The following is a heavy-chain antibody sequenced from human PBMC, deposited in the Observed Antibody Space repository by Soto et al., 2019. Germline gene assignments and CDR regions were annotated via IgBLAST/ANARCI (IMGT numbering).Heavy chain of an antibody. D-gene: IGHD2-15*01. Sequence: EVQLVESGGGLVQRGGSLELSCAASGFTFSASAMHWVRQASGKGLEWVGRIRSNGRTAYAASMQGRFTISRDDSKKTAYLQLNSLKTDDTAVYYCARLDCSGGSCYPYYFEHWGQGALVTVSA. CDR1: GFTFSASA. J-gene: IGHJ4*02. CDR2: IRSNGRT. CDR3: ARLDCSGGSCYPYYFEH. V-gene: IGHV3-73*02.